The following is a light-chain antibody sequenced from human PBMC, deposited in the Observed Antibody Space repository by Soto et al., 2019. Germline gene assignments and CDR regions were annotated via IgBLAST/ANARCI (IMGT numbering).Light chain of an antibody. CDR2: LGS. V-gene: IGKV2-28*01. J-gene: IGKJ3*01. CDR1: QSIVHRNGYNY. Sequence: DIVMTQSPLSLPVTPGEPASISCRSSQSIVHRNGYNYLDWYLQKPGQAPQLLIYLGSNRASGVPDRFSGSGSGTDFTLKISRVEADDVGLYYCMQALETPPTFGPGTRVEIK. CDR3: MQALETPPT.